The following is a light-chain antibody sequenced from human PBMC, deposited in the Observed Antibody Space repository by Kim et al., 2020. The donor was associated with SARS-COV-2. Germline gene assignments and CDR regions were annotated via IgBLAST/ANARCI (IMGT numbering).Light chain of an antibody. CDR2: QDN. Sequence: SYELTQPPSVSVFPGQTASITCSGDKLGDKYASWYQQKSGQSPVLVIYQDNKRPSGIPERFSGSNSGNTATLTISGTQAMDEADYYCQVWDSSTYVFGPG. CDR1: KLGDKY. V-gene: IGLV3-1*01. CDR3: QVWDSSTYV. J-gene: IGLJ1*01.